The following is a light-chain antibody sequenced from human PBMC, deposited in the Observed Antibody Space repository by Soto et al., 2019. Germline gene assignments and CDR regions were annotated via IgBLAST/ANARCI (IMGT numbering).Light chain of an antibody. J-gene: IGKJ1*01. CDR1: QNVGSY. CDR2: GTL. Sequence: IQMTQSPSSLSASVGDRVTITFRASQNVGSYLNWYQQKSGKAPTLLIYGTLSLHRGVPSRFDGGGSGTDFTLAISRLEPEDFAVYYCQQYGSSPPWTFGQGTKVDIK. CDR3: QQYGSSPPWT. V-gene: IGKV1-39*01.